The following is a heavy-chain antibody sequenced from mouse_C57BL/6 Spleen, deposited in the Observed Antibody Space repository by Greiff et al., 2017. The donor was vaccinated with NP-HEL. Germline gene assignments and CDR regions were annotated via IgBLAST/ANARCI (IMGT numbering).Heavy chain of an antibody. CDR2: IYPGSGST. Sequence: QVQLQQPGAELVKPGASVKMSCKASGYTFTSYWITWVKQRPGQGLEWIGDIYPGSGSTNYNEKFKSKATLTVDTSSSTAYMQLSSLTSEDSAVYYGAYRGNYDGNSHYYAMDYWGQGTSVTVSS. J-gene: IGHJ4*01. CDR3: AYRGNYDGNSHYYAMDY. D-gene: IGHD1-1*01. V-gene: IGHV1-55*01. CDR1: GYTFTSYW.